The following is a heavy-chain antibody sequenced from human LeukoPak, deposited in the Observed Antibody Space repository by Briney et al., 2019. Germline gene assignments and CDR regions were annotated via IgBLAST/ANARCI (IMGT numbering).Heavy chain of an antibody. J-gene: IGHJ4*02. D-gene: IGHD2-15*01. Sequence: GGSLRLSCAASGFTFGSYSLNWVRQAPGKGLERVSFISSSSITIYYADSVKGRFTISRDNAEKSLYLQMNSLRAEDTAVYYCARDRGGSYSAIDYWGQGTLVTVSS. CDR2: ISSSSITI. CDR3: ARDRGGSYSAIDY. V-gene: IGHV3-48*04. CDR1: GFTFGSYS.